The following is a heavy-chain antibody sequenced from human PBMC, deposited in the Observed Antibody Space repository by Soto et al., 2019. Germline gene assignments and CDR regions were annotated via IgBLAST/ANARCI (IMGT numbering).Heavy chain of an antibody. CDR3: VTSLWFGTQPEI. CDR1: GGSFSDNY. D-gene: IGHD3-10*01. CDR2: ISPSGTT. J-gene: IGHJ4*02. V-gene: IGHV4-34*01. Sequence: SETLSLTCAVYGGSFSDNYWTWFRQPPGKGLEWIGEISPSGTTKYIPSLKSRVTISADTSKKQFSLKVTSVTAADAAVYYCVTSLWFGTQPEIWGQGXLVTVSS.